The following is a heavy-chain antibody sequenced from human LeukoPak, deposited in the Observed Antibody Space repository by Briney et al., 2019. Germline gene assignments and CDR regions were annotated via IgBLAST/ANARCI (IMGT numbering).Heavy chain of an antibody. D-gene: IGHD5-18*01. V-gene: IGHV1-69*10. Sequence: ASVKVSCKASGDTFSSYAISWVRQAPGQGLEWMGGIIPILGIANYAQKFQGRVTITADKSTSTAYMELSSLRSEDTAVYYCASSVGAMVTYYYYGMDVWGQGTTVTVSS. CDR3: ASSVGAMVTYYYYGMDV. CDR2: IIPILGIA. CDR1: GDTFSSYA. J-gene: IGHJ6*02.